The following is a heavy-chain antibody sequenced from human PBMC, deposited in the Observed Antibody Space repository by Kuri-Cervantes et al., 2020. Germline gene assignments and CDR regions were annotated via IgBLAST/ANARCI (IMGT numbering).Heavy chain of an antibody. CDR2: IILIFGTA. CDR1: GGTFSSYA. CDR3: ARSAVVTPSYYYYGMDV. D-gene: IGHD4-23*01. Sequence: SVKVSCKASGGTFSSYAISWVRQAPGQGLEWMGGIILIFGTANYAQKFQGRVTITADESTSTAYMELSSLRSEDTAVYYCARSAVVTPSYYYYGMDVWGQGTTVTVSS. J-gene: IGHJ6*02. V-gene: IGHV1-69*13.